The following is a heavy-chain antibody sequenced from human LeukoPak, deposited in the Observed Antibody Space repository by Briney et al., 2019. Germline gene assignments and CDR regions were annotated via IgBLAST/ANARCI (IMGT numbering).Heavy chain of an antibody. Sequence: ASVKVSCKVSGYTLTELSMHWVRQAPGKGLEWMGGFDPEDGETIYAQKFQGRVTMTTDTSTNTAYMELRSLRCDDIAVYYCARDGGSNRYYFDYWGQGTLVTVSS. V-gene: IGHV1-24*01. CDR1: GYTLTELS. CDR2: FDPEDGET. D-gene: IGHD3-16*02. CDR3: ARDGGSNRYYFDY. J-gene: IGHJ4*02.